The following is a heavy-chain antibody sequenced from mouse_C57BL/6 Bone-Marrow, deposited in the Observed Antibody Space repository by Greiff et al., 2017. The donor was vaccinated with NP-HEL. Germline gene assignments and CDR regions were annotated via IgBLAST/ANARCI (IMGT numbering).Heavy chain of an antibody. V-gene: IGHV5-16*01. CDR3: ARERAGTGNAMDY. CDR1: GFTFSDYY. D-gene: IGHD3-3*01. J-gene: IGHJ4*01. CDR2: INYDGSST. Sequence: EVQLVESEGGLVQPGSSMKLSCTASGFTFSDYYMAWVRQVPEKGLEWVANINYDGSSTYYLDSLKSRFIISRDNAKNILYLQMSSLKSEDTATYYCARERAGTGNAMDYWGQGTSVTVSS.